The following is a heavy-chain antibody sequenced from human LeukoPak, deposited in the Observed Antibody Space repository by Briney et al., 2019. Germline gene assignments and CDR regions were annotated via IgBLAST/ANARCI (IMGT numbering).Heavy chain of an antibody. CDR1: GGSISSYY. J-gene: IGHJ4*02. V-gene: IGHV4-4*07. D-gene: IGHD6-13*01. CDR3: ARDGSYSSSWYGTIDY. Sequence: PSETLSLTCTVSGGSISSYYWSWIRQPAGKGLEWIGRIYTSGSTNYNPSLKSRVTMSVDTSKNQFSLKLSPVTAADTAVYYCARDGSYSSSWYGTIDYWGQGTLVTVSS. CDR2: IYTSGST.